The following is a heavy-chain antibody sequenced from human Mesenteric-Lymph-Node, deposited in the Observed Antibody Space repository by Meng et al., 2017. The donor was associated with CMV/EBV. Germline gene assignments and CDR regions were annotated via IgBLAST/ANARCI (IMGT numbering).Heavy chain of an antibody. J-gene: IGHJ4*02. CDR1: GFSLSTSGVG. Sequence: FSGFSLSTSGVGVVWIRQPPGKALEWLALIYWDDDQSYSPSLKSRLTITKDTSKNQVVLTMTNMDPVDTATYYCALRLSSSWYFDYWGQGTLVTVSS. V-gene: IGHV2-5*02. D-gene: IGHD6-13*01. CDR3: ALRLSSSWYFDY. CDR2: IYWDDDQ.